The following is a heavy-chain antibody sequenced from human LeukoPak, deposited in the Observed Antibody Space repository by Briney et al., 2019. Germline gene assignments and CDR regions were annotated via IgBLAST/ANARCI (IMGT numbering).Heavy chain of an antibody. J-gene: IGHJ4*02. CDR1: GFSFSGYW. Sequence: GGSLRLSCAASGFSFSGYWMTWVRQAPGKGLEWGANIKEDGSEKYYADFVKGRFTISRDNAKNSLDLQMNSLRAEDTAVYYCARRGSTDYWGQGTLVTVSS. D-gene: IGHD2/OR15-2a*01. CDR3: ARRGSTDY. V-gene: IGHV3-7*03. CDR2: IKEDGSEK.